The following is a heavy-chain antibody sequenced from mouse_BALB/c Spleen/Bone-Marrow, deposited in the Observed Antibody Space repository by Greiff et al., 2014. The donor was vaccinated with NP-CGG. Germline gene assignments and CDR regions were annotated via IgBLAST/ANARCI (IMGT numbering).Heavy chain of an antibody. CDR1: GFTFSSYA. V-gene: IGHV5-9-1*01. CDR3: ARGDWDEAMDY. Sequence: EVMLVESGGGLVKPGGSLKLSCAASGFTFSSYAMSWVRQTPEKRLEWVATTNSGGSYTYYPDSVKGRFTISRDNAKNTLYLQMSSLRSEDTAMYYCARGDWDEAMDYWGQGTSVTVST. J-gene: IGHJ4*01. CDR2: TNSGGSYT. D-gene: IGHD4-1*01.